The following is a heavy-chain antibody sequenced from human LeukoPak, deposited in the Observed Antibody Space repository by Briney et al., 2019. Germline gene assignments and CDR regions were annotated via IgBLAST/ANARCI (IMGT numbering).Heavy chain of an antibody. CDR3: AIDYSSYYYYMDV. D-gene: IGHD2-15*01. V-gene: IGHV1-69*01. CDR1: GGTFSSYA. J-gene: IGHJ6*03. Sequence: GASVKVSCKASGGTFSSYAISWVRQAPGQGLEWMGGIIPIFGTANYAQKFQGRVTITADESTSTAYMELSSLRSEDTAVYYCAIDYSSYYYYMDVWGKGTTVTVSS. CDR2: IIPIFGTA.